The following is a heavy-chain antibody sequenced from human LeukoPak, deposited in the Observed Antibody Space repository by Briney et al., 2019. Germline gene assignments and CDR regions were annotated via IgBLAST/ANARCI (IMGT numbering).Heavy chain of an antibody. J-gene: IGHJ4*02. V-gene: IGHV3-49*03. Sequence: GSLSLSCTASGFTSGAYTMTWFRQAPGQGLGWVGFIRSKAYGGTTEDAASVKGRFAISRDDSKSIAYLQMNSLKTEDTAVYYCIRGGANSPFDYWGQGTLVTVSS. D-gene: IGHD1-1*01. CDR2: IRSKAYGGTT. CDR1: GFTSGAYT. CDR3: IRGGANSPFDY.